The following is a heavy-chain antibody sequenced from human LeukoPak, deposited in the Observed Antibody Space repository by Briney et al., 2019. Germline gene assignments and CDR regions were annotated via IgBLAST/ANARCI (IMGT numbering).Heavy chain of an antibody. CDR3: ARDRSGDLGYYFDY. CDR1: GGSISSGDYY. J-gene: IGHJ4*02. CDR2: IYYSGST. V-gene: IGHV4-30-4*01. Sequence: SETLSLTCTVSGGSISSGDYYWSWIRQPPGKGLEWIGYIYYSGSTYYNPSLKSRVTMSVDTSKNQFSLKLSSVTAADTAVYYCARDRSGDLGYYFDYWGQGTLVTVSS. D-gene: IGHD7-27*01.